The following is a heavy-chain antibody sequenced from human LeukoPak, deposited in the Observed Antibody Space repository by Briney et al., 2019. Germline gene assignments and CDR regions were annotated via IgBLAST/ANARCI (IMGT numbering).Heavy chain of an antibody. CDR2: ISYDGSNK. Sequence: PGGSLRLSCAASGFTFSSYGMHWVRQAPGKGLEWVAVISYDGSNKYYADSVKGRFTISRDNSKNTLYLQMNSLRAEDTAVYYCAKDRYYYGSGSYYYFDYWGQGTLVTVSS. V-gene: IGHV3-30*18. D-gene: IGHD3-10*01. CDR3: AKDRYYYGSGSYYYFDY. CDR1: GFTFSSYG. J-gene: IGHJ4*02.